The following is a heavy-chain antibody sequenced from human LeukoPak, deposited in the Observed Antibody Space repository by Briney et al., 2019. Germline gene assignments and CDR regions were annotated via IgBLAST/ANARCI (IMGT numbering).Heavy chain of an antibody. CDR2: VYYSGST. J-gene: IGHJ4*02. Sequence: PSETLSLTCTVSGGSISSYYWSWIRQPPGKGLEYIGYVYYSGSTNYNPSLKSRVTTSIDTSKNQFSLNLNSVTAADTAVYYCARSQYTYALFDFWGQGALVTVSS. D-gene: IGHD2-2*01. V-gene: IGHV4-59*01. CDR3: ARSQYTYALFDF. CDR1: GGSISSYY.